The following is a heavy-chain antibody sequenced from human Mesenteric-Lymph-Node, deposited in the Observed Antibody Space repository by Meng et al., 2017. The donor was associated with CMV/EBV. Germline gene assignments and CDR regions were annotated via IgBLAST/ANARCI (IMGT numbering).Heavy chain of an antibody. V-gene: IGHV1-69*02. CDR2: IIPILGIA. CDR3: ARGHQRSYWYFDL. CDR1: GGTFSSYT. Sequence: SVKVSCKASGGTFSSYTISWVRQAPGQGLEWMGRIIPILGIANYAQKFQGRVTITADKSTSTAYMELSSLRSDDTAVYYCARGHQRSYWYFDLWGRGTLVTVSS. J-gene: IGHJ2*01.